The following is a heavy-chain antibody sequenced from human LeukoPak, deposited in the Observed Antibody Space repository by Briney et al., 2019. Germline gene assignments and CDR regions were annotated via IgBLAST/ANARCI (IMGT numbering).Heavy chain of an antibody. J-gene: IGHJ3*02. CDR2: MYSGGST. CDR3: ARGNYASTGPGALDI. CDR1: GFTVSNNY. D-gene: IGHD3-22*01. Sequence: PGGSLRLSCAASGFTVSNNYMSWVRQAPGKGLEWVSVMYSGGSTNYADSVKGRFIISRGDSKNILDLQMNSLKAEDTAVYYCARGNYASTGPGALDIWGQGTMVTVSS. V-gene: IGHV3-53*01.